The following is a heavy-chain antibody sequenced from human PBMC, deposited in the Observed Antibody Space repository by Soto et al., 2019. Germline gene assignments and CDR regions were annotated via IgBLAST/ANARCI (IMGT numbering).Heavy chain of an antibody. CDR1: GFTFSNYD. V-gene: IGHV3-23*01. CDR2: ISGRGSST. J-gene: IGHJ4*02. CDR3: VKGSIVAGAIRYDLDY. D-gene: IGHD2-2*01. Sequence: EVQLLNSGGGLVQPGGSLRLSCAASGFTFSNYDMNWVRQAPGKGLEWVSAISGRGSSTYYADSVKGRFTISRDDSKNTAYLQMNSLRAEDTAVYYYVKGSIVAGAIRYDLDYWGQGTLVTVSS.